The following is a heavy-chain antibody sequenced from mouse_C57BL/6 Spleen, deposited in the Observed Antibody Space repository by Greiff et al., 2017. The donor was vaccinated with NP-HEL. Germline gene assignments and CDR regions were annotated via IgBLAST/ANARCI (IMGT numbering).Heavy chain of an antibody. J-gene: IGHJ1*03. D-gene: IGHD2-5*01. CDR1: GYTFTSYW. Sequence: QVQLQQQPGAELVKPGASVKLSCKASGYTFTSYWMQWVKQRPGQGLEWIGEIDPSDSYTNYNQKFKGKATLTVDTSSSTAYMQLSSLTSEDSAVYYCARRIGRYSNYWYFDVWGTGTTVTVSS. CDR3: ARRIGRYSNYWYFDV. V-gene: IGHV1-50*01. CDR2: IDPSDSYT.